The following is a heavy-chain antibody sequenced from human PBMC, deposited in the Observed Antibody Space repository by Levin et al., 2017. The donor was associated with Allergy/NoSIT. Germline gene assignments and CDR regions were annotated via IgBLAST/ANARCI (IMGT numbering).Heavy chain of an antibody. J-gene: IGHJ4*02. V-gene: IGHV6-1*01. CDR3: ARGWGLDF. D-gene: IGHD2-21*02. Sequence: SQTLSLTCAISGDSVSSNDAAWNWIRQSPSRGLEWLGRTYYRSKWFNDYSESVQSRITINADTSKNQFSLHLNSVTPEDTAVYYCARGWGLDFWGQGTLVTVSA. CDR1: GDSVSSNDAA. CDR2: TYYRSKWFN.